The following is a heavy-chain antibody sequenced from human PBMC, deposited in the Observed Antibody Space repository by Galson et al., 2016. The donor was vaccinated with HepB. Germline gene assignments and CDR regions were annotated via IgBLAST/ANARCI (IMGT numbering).Heavy chain of an antibody. CDR3: ARVDYYGSGTHYYFDY. Sequence: SVKVSCKASGGTFSSYAINWMRRAPGQGLEWMGGIIPMFGRANYAQRFQGKVTITADESTGTAYMEMSSLRSDDTAVYYCARVDYYGSGTHYYFDYWGQGTLVTVSS. D-gene: IGHD3-10*01. J-gene: IGHJ4*02. V-gene: IGHV1-69*13. CDR1: GGTFSSYA. CDR2: IIPMFGRA.